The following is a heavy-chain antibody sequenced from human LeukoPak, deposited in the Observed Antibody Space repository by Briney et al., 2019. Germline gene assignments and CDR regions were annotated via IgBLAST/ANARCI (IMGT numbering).Heavy chain of an antibody. V-gene: IGHV3-66*01. J-gene: IGHJ5*02. CDR3: ARAQSGSYLGNWFDP. CDR1: GFTVSSNY. CDR2: IYSGGST. D-gene: IGHD1-26*01. Sequence: PGGSLRLSCAASGFTVSSNYMSWVRQAPGKGLEWVSVIYSGGSTYYADSVKGRFTISRDNSKNTLYLQMNSLRAEDTAVYYCARAQSGSYLGNWFDPWGQGTLVTVSS.